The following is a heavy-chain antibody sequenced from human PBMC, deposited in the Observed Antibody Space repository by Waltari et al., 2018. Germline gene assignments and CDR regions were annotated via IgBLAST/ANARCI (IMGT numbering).Heavy chain of an antibody. Sequence: QLQLQESGPGMVKPSETLSLNCPVSGGSISSSSYYWGWNRQPPGKGLEWIGSIYYSGSTYYNPSLKSRVTISVDTSKNQFSLKLSSVTAADTALYYCAREGGRGDYWGQGTLVTVSS. CDR2: IYYSGST. J-gene: IGHJ4*02. V-gene: IGHV4-39*07. CDR3: AREGGRGDY. CDR1: GGSISSSSYY. D-gene: IGHD3-16*01.